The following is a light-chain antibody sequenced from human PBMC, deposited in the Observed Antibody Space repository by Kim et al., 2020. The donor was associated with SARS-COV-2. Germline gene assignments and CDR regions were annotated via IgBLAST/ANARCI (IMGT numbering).Light chain of an antibody. Sequence: DIQMTQSPSTLSASVGDRVTITCRASQSIVGWLAWYQQKPRKAPKLLISEASSLGNGVPSRFSGGGSGTEFTLTIRSLQPDDFATYYCQQYSSYSTFGQGTKLEI. CDR1: QSIVGW. V-gene: IGKV1-5*03. J-gene: IGKJ2*01. CDR2: EAS. CDR3: QQYSSYST.